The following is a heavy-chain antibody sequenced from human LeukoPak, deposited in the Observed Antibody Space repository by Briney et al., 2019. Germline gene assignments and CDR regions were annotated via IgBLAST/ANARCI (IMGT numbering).Heavy chain of an antibody. Sequence: PSETLSLTCTVSGGSLSSYYWSWIRQPPGKGLEWIGYIYYSGSTNYNPSLKSRVTISVDTSKNQFSLKLSSVTAADPAVYYCASESSPGGGPFDYWGQGTLVTVSS. CDR1: GGSLSSYY. V-gene: IGHV4-59*01. J-gene: IGHJ4*02. D-gene: IGHD2-15*01. CDR2: IYYSGST. CDR3: ASESSPGGGPFDY.